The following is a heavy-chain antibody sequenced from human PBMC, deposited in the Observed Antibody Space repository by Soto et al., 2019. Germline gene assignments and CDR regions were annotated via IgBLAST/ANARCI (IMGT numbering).Heavy chain of an antibody. V-gene: IGHV4-31*03. CDR3: ARGFGYDILTGNWFDP. Sequence: PSETLSLTCTVSGGSISSGGGYWSWIRQHPGKGLEWIAYIYNSGSTYYNPSLKRRVTISVDTSKNQFSLKLSSVTAADTAVYYCARGFGYDILTGNWFDPWGQGTLVTVS. J-gene: IGHJ5*02. CDR2: IYNSGST. D-gene: IGHD3-9*01. CDR1: GGSISSGGGY.